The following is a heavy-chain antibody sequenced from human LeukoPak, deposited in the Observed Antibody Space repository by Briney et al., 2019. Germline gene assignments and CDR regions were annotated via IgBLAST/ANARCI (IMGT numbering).Heavy chain of an antibody. CDR1: GGSFSGYF. D-gene: IGHD3-16*02. Sequence: SETLSLTCAVYGGSFSGYFWSWIRQAPGKGLEWIGEISRGRSTNYNPSLKSRVTISVDTSKNQISLRLSSVTAADTAVYYCATQPIWGSYRPFDYWGQGTLVTVSS. CDR2: ISRGRST. V-gene: IGHV4-34*01. CDR3: ATQPIWGSYRPFDY. J-gene: IGHJ4*02.